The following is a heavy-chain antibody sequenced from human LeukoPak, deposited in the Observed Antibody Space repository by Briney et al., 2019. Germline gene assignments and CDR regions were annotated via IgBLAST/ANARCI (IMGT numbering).Heavy chain of an antibody. Sequence: ASVKVSCKASGGTFSSYAISWVRQAPGQGLEWMGGIIPIFGTANYAQKFQGRVTITTDESTSTAYMELSSLRSEDTAVYYCARDRYNGDYDFWSPFDYWGQGTLVTVSS. CDR3: ARDRYNGDYDFWSPFDY. CDR2: IIPIFGTA. CDR1: GGTFSSYA. D-gene: IGHD3-3*01. V-gene: IGHV1-69*05. J-gene: IGHJ4*02.